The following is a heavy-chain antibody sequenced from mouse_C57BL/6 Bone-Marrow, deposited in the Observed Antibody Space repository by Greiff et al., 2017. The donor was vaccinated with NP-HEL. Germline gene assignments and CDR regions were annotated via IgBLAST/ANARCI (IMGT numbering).Heavy chain of an antibody. D-gene: IGHD1-1*02. CDR2: MDLENGDT. CDR3: TPLMAVLPPY. J-gene: IGHJ3*01. CDR1: GFTIKDDY. Sequence: EVQLQQSGAELVRPGASVKLSCTSSGFTIKDDYMHWVKQRPEQGLEWMGWMDLENGDTEYASKFQGKATITADTSSNTAYLQLSSLTSEDTAVYYCTPLMAVLPPYWGQGTLVTVSA. V-gene: IGHV14-4*01.